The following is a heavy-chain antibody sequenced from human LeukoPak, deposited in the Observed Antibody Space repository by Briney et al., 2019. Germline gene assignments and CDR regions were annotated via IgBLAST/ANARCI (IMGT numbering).Heavy chain of an antibody. CDR2: ISYDGSNK. J-gene: IGHJ4*02. CDR1: GFTFSSYG. Sequence: LPGGSLRLSCAASGFTFSSYGMHWVRQAPGKGLEWVAVISYDGSNKYYADSVKGRFTISRDNSKNTLYLQMNSLRAEDTAVYYCARTSRIAAAGARSDYWGQGTLVTVSS. V-gene: IGHV3-30*03. CDR3: ARTSRIAAAGARSDY. D-gene: IGHD6-13*01.